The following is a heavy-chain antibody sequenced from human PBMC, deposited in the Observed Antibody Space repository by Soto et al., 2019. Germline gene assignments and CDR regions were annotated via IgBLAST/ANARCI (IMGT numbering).Heavy chain of an antibody. D-gene: IGHD3-22*01. Sequence: GGSLRLSCAASGFTFSNAWMNWVRQASGKGLEWVDRIKSKTDGGTTDYAAPVKGRFTISRDDSKNTLYLQMNSLKTEDTAVYYCTTDPVTMIVVVPSSGWGQGTLVTVSS. CDR3: TTDPVTMIVVVPSSG. J-gene: IGHJ4*02. CDR2: IKSKTDGGTT. CDR1: GFTFSNAW. V-gene: IGHV3-15*07.